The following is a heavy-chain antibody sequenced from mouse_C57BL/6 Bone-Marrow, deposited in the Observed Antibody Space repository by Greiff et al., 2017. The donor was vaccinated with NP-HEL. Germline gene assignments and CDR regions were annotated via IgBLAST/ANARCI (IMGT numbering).Heavy chain of an antibody. D-gene: IGHD1-1*01. CDR3: VRPHYYGSPWFAY. J-gene: IGHJ3*01. Sequence: EVQLVESGGGLVQPKGSLKLSCAASGFSFNTYAMNWVRQAPGKGVEWVARIRSKSNNYATYYADSVKDRFTISRDDSESMLYLQMNNLKTEDTAMYYCVRPHYYGSPWFAYWGQGTLVTVSA. CDR1: GFSFNTYA. V-gene: IGHV10-1*01. CDR2: IRSKSNNYAT.